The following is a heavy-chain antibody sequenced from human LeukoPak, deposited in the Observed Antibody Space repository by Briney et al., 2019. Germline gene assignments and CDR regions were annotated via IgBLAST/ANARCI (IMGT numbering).Heavy chain of an antibody. D-gene: IGHD1-26*01. J-gene: IGHJ4*02. V-gene: IGHV1-69*04. CDR3: ARDQKSGSCDY. CDR2: IIPILGIA. CDR1: GGTFSSYA. Sequence: GASVKVSCKASGGTFSSYAISWVRQAPGQGLEWMGRIIPILGIANYAQKFQGRVTITADKSTSTAYMELSSLRSEDTAVYYCARDQKSGSCDYWGQGTLVTVSS.